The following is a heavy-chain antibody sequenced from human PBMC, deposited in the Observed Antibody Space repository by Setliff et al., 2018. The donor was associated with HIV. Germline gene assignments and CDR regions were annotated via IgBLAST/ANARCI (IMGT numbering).Heavy chain of an antibody. Sequence: VKVSCKASGYAFTSYHINWVRQAPGQGLEWMGWMNPNIGNTGYAQKFQGRVSITADASTSTAYMELSSLTSEDTAVYYCARDNYYDSSGAIGYWGQGTLVTVSS. CDR3: ARDNYYDSSGAIGY. V-gene: IGHV1-8*03. CDR2: MNPNIGNT. CDR1: GYAFTSYH. J-gene: IGHJ4*02. D-gene: IGHD3-22*01.